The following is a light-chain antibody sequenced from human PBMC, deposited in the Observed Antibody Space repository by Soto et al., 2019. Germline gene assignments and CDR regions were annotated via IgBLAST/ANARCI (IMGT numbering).Light chain of an antibody. CDR3: QQLNSYPLT. V-gene: IGKV1-9*01. J-gene: IGKJ4*01. CDR2: AAS. Sequence: DIQLTQSPSLLSASVGDRVTITCRASHGISSHLAWYQQKSGKAPKLLMYAASTLQSGVPSRFSGSGSGTAFTLTISSLQPEDFATYYCQQLNSYPLTFGGGTKVEIK. CDR1: HGISSH.